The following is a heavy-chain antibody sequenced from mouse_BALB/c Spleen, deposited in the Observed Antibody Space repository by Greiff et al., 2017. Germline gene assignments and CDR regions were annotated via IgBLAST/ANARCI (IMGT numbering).Heavy chain of an antibody. J-gene: IGHJ3*01. CDR1: GFTFSDYY. V-gene: IGHV5-4*02. Sequence: EVKLVESGGGLVKPGGSLKLSCAASGFTFSDYYMYWVRQTPEKRLEWVATISDGGSYTYYPDSVKGRFTISRDNAKNTLYLQMSSLKSEDTAMYYCARDDYRYSWFAYWGQGTLVTVSA. CDR2: ISDGGSYT. CDR3: ARDDYRYSWFAY. D-gene: IGHD2-14*01.